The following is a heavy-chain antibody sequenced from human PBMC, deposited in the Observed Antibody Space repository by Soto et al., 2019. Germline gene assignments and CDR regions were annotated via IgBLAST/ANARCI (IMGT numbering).Heavy chain of an antibody. D-gene: IGHD1-26*01. CDR1: GGSISSYY. V-gene: IGHV4-4*07. J-gene: IGHJ4*02. Sequence: PSETLSLTCTVSGGSISSYYWSWIRQPAGKGLEWIGRIYTSGSTNYNPSLKSRVTMSVDTSKNQFSLKLGSVTAADTAVYYCARDVPLVGATRGFDYWGQGTLVTVSS. CDR3: ARDVPLVGATRGFDY. CDR2: IYTSGST.